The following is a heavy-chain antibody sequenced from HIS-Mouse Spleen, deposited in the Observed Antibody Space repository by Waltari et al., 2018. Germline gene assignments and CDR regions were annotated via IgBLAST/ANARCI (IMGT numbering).Heavy chain of an antibody. Sequence: QVQLVESGGGVVQPGRSLRLSCAASGVTFSSSGMHWVRRAPGTGLEWVAVISYDGSNKYYADSVKGRFTISRDNSKNTLYLQMNSLRAEDTAVYYCAREKTWRGDYAIDYWGQGTLVTVSS. CDR2: ISYDGSNK. J-gene: IGHJ4*02. D-gene: IGHD4-17*01. V-gene: IGHV3-30*03. CDR3: AREKTWRGDYAIDY. CDR1: GVTFSSSG.